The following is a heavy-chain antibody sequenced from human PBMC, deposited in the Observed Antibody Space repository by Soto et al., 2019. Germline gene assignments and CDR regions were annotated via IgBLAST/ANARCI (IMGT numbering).Heavy chain of an antibody. CDR1: EFTVSDAW. J-gene: IGHJ4*02. D-gene: IGHD3-9*01. V-gene: IGHV3-15*04. Sequence: EVQLVESGGGLVKRGVSLRLSCAASEFTVSDAWMTWVRQAPGKGLEWVGRIANKAAGGTADYAAPVRGRFIISTEPSEDTLHLQMNRLTTEDTAVYFCVRMGRGYFNFWGRGNLVTVSS. CDR2: IANKAAGGTA. CDR3: VRMGRGYFNF.